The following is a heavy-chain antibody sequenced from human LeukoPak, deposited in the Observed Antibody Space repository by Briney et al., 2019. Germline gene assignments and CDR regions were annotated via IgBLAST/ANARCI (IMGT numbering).Heavy chain of an antibody. CDR2: IYYSGST. V-gene: IGHV4-39*01. Sequence: ASETLSLTCTVSGGSTSSSSYYWGWIRQPPGKGLEWIGSIYYSGSTYYNPSLKSRVTISVDTSKNQFSLKLSSVTAADTAVYYCARPHCTNCVSGAFDIWGQGTMVTVSS. D-gene: IGHD2-8*01. CDR1: GGSTSSSSYY. CDR3: ARPHCTNCVSGAFDI. J-gene: IGHJ3*02.